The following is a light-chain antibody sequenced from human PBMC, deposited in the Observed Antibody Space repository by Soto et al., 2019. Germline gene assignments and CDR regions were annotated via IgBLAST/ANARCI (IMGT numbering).Light chain of an antibody. CDR2: RNN. Sequence: QSVLTQSPSASGTPGQRVAISCSGSSSNIGSNTVSWYQQVPGTAPKLLIYRNNQWTSGVPDRFSGSKSGTSASLAISGLQSEDEADYYCAAWDDSLNVVFGGGTKLTVL. V-gene: IGLV1-44*01. J-gene: IGLJ2*01. CDR1: SSNIGSNT. CDR3: AAWDDSLNVV.